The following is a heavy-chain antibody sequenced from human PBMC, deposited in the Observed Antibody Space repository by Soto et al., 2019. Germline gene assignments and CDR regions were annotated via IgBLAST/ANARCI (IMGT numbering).Heavy chain of an antibody. V-gene: IGHV1-3*01. D-gene: IGHD4-17*01. J-gene: IGHJ6*02. CDR3: ARTVGYYYGMDV. CDR2: INAGNGNT. CDR1: GYAFSIYA. Sequence: GVSVNVSLKAAGYAFSIYAMHWGRQAPGQRLEWMGWINAGNGNTKYSQKFQGRVTITRDTSASTAYMELSSLRSEDTAVYYCARTVGYYYGMDVWGQGTTVTVSS.